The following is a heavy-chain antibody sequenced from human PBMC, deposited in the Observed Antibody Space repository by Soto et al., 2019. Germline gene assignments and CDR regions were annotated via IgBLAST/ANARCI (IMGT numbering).Heavy chain of an antibody. CDR3: AKDLSYSSSGFDY. CDR2: ISWNSGSI. J-gene: IGHJ4*02. Sequence: SLRLSCAASGFTFDDYAMHWVRQAPGKGLEWVSGISWNSGSIGYADSVKGRFTISRDNAKNSLYLQMNSLRAEDTALYYCAKDLSYSSSGFDYWGQGTLVTVSS. CDR1: GFTFDDYA. D-gene: IGHD6-6*01. V-gene: IGHV3-9*01.